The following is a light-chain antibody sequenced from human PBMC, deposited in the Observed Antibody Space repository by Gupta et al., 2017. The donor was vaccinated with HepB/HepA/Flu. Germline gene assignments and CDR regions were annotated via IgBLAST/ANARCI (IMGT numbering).Light chain of an antibody. J-gene: IGKJ4*01. CDR2: LGS. Sequence: DIVMAQSRLSLPVTAGEPACISCGSSQTPLHRHGHHYLTWYLQRPGQSPQLLIYLGSSRASGVPGRFSGSGSGTYFTLEISRVEAEDVVVYFCMQTRQSPLTFGGGTRVEIK. CDR3: MQTRQSPLT. V-gene: IGKV2-28*01. CDR1: QTPLHRHGHHY.